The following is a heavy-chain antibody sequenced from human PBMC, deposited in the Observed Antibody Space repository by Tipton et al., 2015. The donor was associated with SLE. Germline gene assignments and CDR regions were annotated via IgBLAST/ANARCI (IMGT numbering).Heavy chain of an antibody. Sequence: TLSLTCTVSGGSISGDHWTWIRQPPGKGLEWIGDINHSGSTNYNPSLKSRVTISVDTSKNQFSLKLSSVTAADTAVYYCARGLTYSSSSYYYYYYMDVWGKGTTVTVSS. CDR2: INHSGST. CDR1: GGSISGDH. V-gene: IGHV4-34*01. CDR3: ARGLTYSSSSYYYYYYMDV. J-gene: IGHJ6*03. D-gene: IGHD6-6*01.